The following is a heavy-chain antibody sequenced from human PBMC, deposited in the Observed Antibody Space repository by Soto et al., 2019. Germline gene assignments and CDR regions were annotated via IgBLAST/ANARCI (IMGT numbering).Heavy chain of an antibody. V-gene: IGHV5-51*01. CDR3: ARGWASVYATAIFSD. CDR1: GYRFTSYW. CDR2: IYPGDSDT. J-gene: IGHJ4*02. Sequence: GESLKISCKGSGYRFTSYWIGWVRQMPGKGLERMGIIYPGDSDTRYSPSLQGQVTISADKSSGTAYLQWSSLKASDTAMYYCARGWASVYATAIFSDWGQGPALTVFS. D-gene: IGHD2-8*01.